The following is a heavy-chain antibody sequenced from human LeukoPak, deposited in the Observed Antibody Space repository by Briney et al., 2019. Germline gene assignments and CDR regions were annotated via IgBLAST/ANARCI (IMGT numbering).Heavy chain of an antibody. Sequence: GGSLRLSCAASGFTFDDYGMSWVRQAPGKGLEWVAGINRNGDSSGYADSVKGRFTISRDDAKYSLYLQMNSLRAEDTAVYYCATYSSLNRREFQYWGQGTLLTVSS. CDR2: INRNGDSS. J-gene: IGHJ1*01. CDR1: GFTFDDYG. V-gene: IGHV3-20*04. D-gene: IGHD3-22*01. CDR3: ATYSSLNRREFQY.